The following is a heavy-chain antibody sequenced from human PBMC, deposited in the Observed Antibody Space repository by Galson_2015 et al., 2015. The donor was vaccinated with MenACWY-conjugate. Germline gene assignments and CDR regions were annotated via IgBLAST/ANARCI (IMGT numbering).Heavy chain of an antibody. CDR1: GFTFSNHY. D-gene: IGHD3-22*01. Sequence: SLRLSCAASGFTFSNHYMNWVRQAPGKGLEWVSSISGVSSYIYYADSVKGRFTISRDNAKNSLYLQMNSLRADDTAVYYCARALYYYDSSADYWGQGTLVTVSS. CDR2: ISGVSSYI. J-gene: IGHJ4*02. CDR3: ARALYYYDSSADY. V-gene: IGHV3-21*06.